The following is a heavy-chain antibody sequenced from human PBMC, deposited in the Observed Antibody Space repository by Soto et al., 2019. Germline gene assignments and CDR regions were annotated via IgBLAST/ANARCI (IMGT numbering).Heavy chain of an antibody. J-gene: IGHJ6*02. CDR1: GYTFTSYG. CDR3: ARVPYYYDSSGQGYYYYYYGMDV. Sequence: QVQLVQSGAEVKKPGASVKVSCKASGYTFTSYGIIWVRQAPGQGLEWMGWISAYNGNTNYAQKLQGRVTMTTDTSTSTAYMELRSLRSDDTAVYYCARVPYYYDSSGQGYYYYYYGMDVWGQGTTVTVSS. D-gene: IGHD3-22*01. V-gene: IGHV1-18*01. CDR2: ISAYNGNT.